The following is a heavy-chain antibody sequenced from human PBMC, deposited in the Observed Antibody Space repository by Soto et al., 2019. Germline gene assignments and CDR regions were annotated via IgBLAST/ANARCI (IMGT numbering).Heavy chain of an antibody. D-gene: IGHD5-12*01. CDR2: ISAYNGNT. V-gene: IGHV1-18*01. CDR1: GYTFTNFG. Sequence: ASVKVSCKASGYTFTNFGISWVRQAPGQGLEWMGWISAYNGNTNYAQKFQGRVTITADKSTSTAYMELNSLRSEDTAVYYCVRDSPIGSTYSGYDGIGYWGLG. J-gene: IGHJ4*02. CDR3: VRDSPIGSTYSGYDGIGY.